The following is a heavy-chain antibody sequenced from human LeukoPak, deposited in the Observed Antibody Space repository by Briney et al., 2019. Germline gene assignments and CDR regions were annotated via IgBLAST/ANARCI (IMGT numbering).Heavy chain of an antibody. J-gene: IGHJ5*02. V-gene: IGHV3-23*01. Sequence: GGSLRLSCAASGFTFSSYAMSWVRQAPGKGLEWVSAISGSGGSTYYADSVKGRFTISRDNSKNTLYLQMNSLRAEDTAVYYCARGRYYYGSGRTRTYNWFDPWGQGTLVTVSS. CDR1: GFTFSSYA. D-gene: IGHD3-10*01. CDR3: ARGRYYYGSGRTRTYNWFDP. CDR2: ISGSGGST.